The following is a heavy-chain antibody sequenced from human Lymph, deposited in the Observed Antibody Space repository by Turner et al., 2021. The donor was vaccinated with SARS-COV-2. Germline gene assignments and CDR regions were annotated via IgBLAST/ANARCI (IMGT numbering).Heavy chain of an antibody. J-gene: IGHJ4*02. D-gene: IGHD3-10*01. CDR3: ARSRDLQSMVRGVDPFDY. Sequence: QVQLVQSGAEVKKPGASVKVSCKASGYTLTGYYMHWVRQAPGQGLEWMGWIHPNSGGTNNAQKLQGRVTMTRDTSISTAYMDLSRLRSDDTAMYYCARSRDLQSMVRGVDPFDYWGQGTLVTVSS. CDR1: GYTLTGYY. CDR2: IHPNSGGT. V-gene: IGHV1-2*02.